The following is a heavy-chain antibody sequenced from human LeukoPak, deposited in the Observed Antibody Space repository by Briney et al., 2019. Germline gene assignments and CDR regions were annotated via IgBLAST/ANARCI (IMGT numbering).Heavy chain of an antibody. J-gene: IGHJ5*02. Sequence: ASVKVSCKASGYTFTSYGISWVRQAPGQGLEWMGWINPNSGGTNYAQKFQGRVTMTRDTSISTAYMELSRLRSDDTAVYYCARARPVAGIGNWFDPWGQGTLVTVSS. CDR1: GYTFTSYG. V-gene: IGHV1-2*02. CDR2: INPNSGGT. CDR3: ARARPVAGIGNWFDP. D-gene: IGHD6-19*01.